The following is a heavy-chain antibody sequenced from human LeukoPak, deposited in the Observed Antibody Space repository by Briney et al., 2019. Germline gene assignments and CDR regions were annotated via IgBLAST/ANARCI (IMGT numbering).Heavy chain of an antibody. V-gene: IGHV1-2*02. J-gene: IGHJ6*02. CDR3: ARVVWQMDV. D-gene: IGHD2-8*01. CDR1: GYTFTSYD. CDR2: INPNSGGT. Sequence: GASAKVSCKASGYTFTSYDINWVRQATGQGLEWMGWINPNSGGTNYAQKFQGRVTMTRDTSISTAYMELSRLRSDDTAVYYCARVVWQMDVWGQGTTVTVSS.